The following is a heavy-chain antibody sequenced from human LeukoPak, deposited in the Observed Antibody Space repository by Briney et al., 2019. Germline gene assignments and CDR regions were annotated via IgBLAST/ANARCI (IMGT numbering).Heavy chain of an antibody. CDR3: ARDLARGVPADY. V-gene: IGHV3-48*03. CDR1: GFTFSSYE. D-gene: IGHD3-10*01. J-gene: IGHJ4*02. Sequence: GGSLRLSCAASGFTFSSYEMNWVRQAPGKGLGWVSYISSSGSTIYYADSVKGRFTISRDNAKNSLYLQMNSLRAEDTAVYYCARDLARGVPADYWGQGTLVTVSS. CDR2: ISSSGSTI.